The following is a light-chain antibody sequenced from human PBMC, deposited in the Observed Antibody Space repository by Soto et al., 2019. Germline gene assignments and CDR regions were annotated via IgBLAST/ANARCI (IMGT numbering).Light chain of an antibody. V-gene: IGKV3-20*01. Sequence: EIVLTQSPGTLSLSPGERATLSCRASQSVSSSYLAWYQQKPGQAPRLLIYGASSRATGIPDRFSGSGSGTDFPLTISRPEAEDFAVYYCQQYGSSPWTFGQGTKVEIK. CDR2: GAS. CDR3: QQYGSSPWT. J-gene: IGKJ1*01. CDR1: QSVSSSY.